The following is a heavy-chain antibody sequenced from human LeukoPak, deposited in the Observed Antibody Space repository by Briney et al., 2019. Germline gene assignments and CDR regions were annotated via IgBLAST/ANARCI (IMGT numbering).Heavy chain of an antibody. V-gene: IGHV3-48*01. J-gene: IGHJ4*02. Sequence: GGSLRLSCAASGFSFSTYSMNWVRQAPGKGLDWVSYISSLGSTMYYADSVKGRFTISRDNAKNSLYLRMDGLRAEDTAVYYCARGEQEMATMSIDYWGQGTLVTVSS. CDR2: ISSLGSTM. CDR1: GFSFSTYS. D-gene: IGHD5-24*01. CDR3: ARGEQEMATMSIDY.